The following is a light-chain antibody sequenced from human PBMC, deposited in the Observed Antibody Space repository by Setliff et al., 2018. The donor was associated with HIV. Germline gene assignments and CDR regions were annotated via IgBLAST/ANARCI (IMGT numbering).Light chain of an antibody. CDR1: STDVGRYIF. Sequence: QSALTQPASVSGSPGQSITISCTGSSTDVGRYIFVSWYQQHPGKAPRLMIFDVSNRPSGVSNRFSGSKSGSTASLTISGLQPEDEADYYCSSYGRGDIWIFGGGTKVTVL. V-gene: IGLV2-14*03. J-gene: IGLJ2*01. CDR3: SSYGRGDIWI. CDR2: DVS.